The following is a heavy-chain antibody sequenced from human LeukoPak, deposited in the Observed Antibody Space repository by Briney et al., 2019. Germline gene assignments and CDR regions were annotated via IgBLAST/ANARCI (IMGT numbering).Heavy chain of an antibody. Sequence: SETLSLTGAVYGGSFSDYYWSWIRQPPGKGLEWIGEINHSGSTNYNPSLKSRVTTSVDTSKNQFSLKLSSVTAADTAVYYCARTNNVFYYFDYWGQGTPVTVSS. CDR2: INHSGST. D-gene: IGHD1/OR15-1a*01. CDR1: GGSFSDYY. J-gene: IGHJ4*02. CDR3: ARTNNVFYYFDY. V-gene: IGHV4-34*01.